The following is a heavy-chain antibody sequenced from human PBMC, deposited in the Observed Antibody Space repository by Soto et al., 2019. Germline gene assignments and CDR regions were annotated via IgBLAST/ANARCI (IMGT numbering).Heavy chain of an antibody. D-gene: IGHD3-10*01. Sequence: ASVKVSCKASGYTFTSYGISWVRQAPGQGLEWMGWISAYNGNTNYAQKLQGRVTMTTDTSTSTAYMELRSLRSDDTAVYYCARVPLLWFGELLLSYYYYYGMDVWGQGTTVTVSS. CDR1: GYTFTSYG. CDR3: ARVPLLWFGELLLSYYYYYGMDV. CDR2: ISAYNGNT. V-gene: IGHV1-18*01. J-gene: IGHJ6*02.